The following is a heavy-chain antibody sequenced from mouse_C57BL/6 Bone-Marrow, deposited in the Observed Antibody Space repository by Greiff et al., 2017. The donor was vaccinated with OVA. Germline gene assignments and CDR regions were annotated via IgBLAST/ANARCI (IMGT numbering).Heavy chain of an antibody. Sequence: EVQLVESGGGLVQPAGSLKLSCAASGFTFSDYYMYWVRQTPEKRLEWVAYISNGGGSTYYPDTVKGRFTISRDNAKNTLYLQMSRLKSEDTAMYYCARHSYYSNRGFAYWGQGTLVTVSA. J-gene: IGHJ3*01. V-gene: IGHV5-12*01. CDR3: ARHSYYSNRGFAY. D-gene: IGHD2-5*01. CDR2: ISNGGGST. CDR1: GFTFSDYY.